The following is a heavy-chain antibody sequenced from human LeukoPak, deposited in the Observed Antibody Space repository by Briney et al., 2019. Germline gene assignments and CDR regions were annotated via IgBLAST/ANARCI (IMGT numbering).Heavy chain of an antibody. J-gene: IGHJ4*02. V-gene: IGHV3-23*01. CDR3: QKTAYDILTGVDY. CDR2: SSGSGGRT. D-gene: IGHD3-9*01. CDR1: GITFSTYA. Sequence: PVGTLRVSCAASGITFSTYAMSWLRQAPGKGLKWVSASSGSGGRTYYAESVKGRFTISRDNSNNTLYLQMNSLRAEDTVVFFKQKTAYDILTGVDYWGQGTLVTVSS.